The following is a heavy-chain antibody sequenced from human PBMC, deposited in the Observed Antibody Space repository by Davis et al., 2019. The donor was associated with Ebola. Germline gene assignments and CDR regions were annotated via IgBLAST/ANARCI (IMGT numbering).Heavy chain of an antibody. J-gene: IGHJ4*02. CDR2: ISGSGGNT. CDR3: VKGSITMTVVVYFDL. D-gene: IGHD3-22*01. Sequence: GESLKISCADSVIAFSSYAMTWVRQAPGKGLEWVSAISGSGGNTYYADSVKGRFTISRDNSKNTLDLQMSSLRIEDTAVYYCVKGSITMTVVVYFDLWGQGTLVTVSS. CDR1: VIAFSSYA. V-gene: IGHV3-23*01.